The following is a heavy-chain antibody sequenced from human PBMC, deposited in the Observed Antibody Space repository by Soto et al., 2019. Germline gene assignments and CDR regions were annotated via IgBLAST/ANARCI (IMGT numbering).Heavy chain of an antibody. V-gene: IGHV6-1*01. CDR1: GDSVSSISAA. Sequence: SQTLSLTCAISGDSVSSISAAWNWIRLSPSRGLEWLARTYYRSRWYNDYAVSVRSRITVNPDTSKNQFSLQLTSVTPEDTAVYYCAGTTSHQWYYMDVWGKGTTVTVSS. CDR2: TYYRSRWYN. J-gene: IGHJ6*03. CDR3: AGTTSHQWYYMDV. D-gene: IGHD1-7*01.